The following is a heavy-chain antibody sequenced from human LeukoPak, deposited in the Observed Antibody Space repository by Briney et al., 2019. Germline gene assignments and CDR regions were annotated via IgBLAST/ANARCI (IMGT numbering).Heavy chain of an antibody. CDR2: INPNSGVT. D-gene: IGHD6-13*01. V-gene: IGHV1-2*02. Sequence: GASVKVSCNGSGYTFIGCYMHWVRQAPGQGLDWMGWINPNSGVTNYPQKFQGRVTMTWDTSTGTGYMELTRLTSDDTAVYYCARGPAAGIGAYWGQGTLVTVSS. J-gene: IGHJ4*02. CDR3: ARGPAAGIGAY. CDR1: GYTFIGCY.